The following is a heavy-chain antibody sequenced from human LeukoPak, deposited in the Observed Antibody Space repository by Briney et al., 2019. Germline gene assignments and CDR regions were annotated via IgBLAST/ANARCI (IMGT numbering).Heavy chain of an antibody. J-gene: IGHJ4*02. Sequence: GGSLRLSCAASGFTFSSYWMHWVRQAPGKGLVWVSRINSDGSSTTYADSVKGRFTISRDNAKNTLYLQMNSLRAEDTAVYYCVRDPNYSENFDYWGQGALVTVSS. CDR2: INSDGSST. D-gene: IGHD2-21*01. V-gene: IGHV3-74*01. CDR3: VRDPNYSENFDY. CDR1: GFTFSSYW.